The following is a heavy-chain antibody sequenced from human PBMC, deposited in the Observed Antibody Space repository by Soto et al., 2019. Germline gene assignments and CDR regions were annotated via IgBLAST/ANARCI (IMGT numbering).Heavy chain of an antibody. CDR1: GGTFSSYA. CDR3: ARGYYYDSSGYYSNAYYFDY. Sequence: QVQLVQSGAEVKKPGSSVKVSCKASGGTFSSYAISWVRQAPGQGLEWMGGIIPIFGTANYAPTFQGRVTITADESTSTAYMELSSVRSEDPAVYYCARGYYYDSSGYYSNAYYFDYWGQGTLVTVSS. J-gene: IGHJ4*02. D-gene: IGHD3-22*01. V-gene: IGHV1-69*01. CDR2: IIPIFGTA.